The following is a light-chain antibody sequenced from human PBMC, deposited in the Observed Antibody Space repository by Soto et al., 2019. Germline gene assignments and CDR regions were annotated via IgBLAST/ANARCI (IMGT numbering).Light chain of an antibody. Sequence: IHMTQSPSSLSASVGDRVTITCRASQRITTYLNWYHQKPGEAPKLLISTSGTLQRGVPPRFTGSGSGTDFTLTITGLQPADFATYVCQQTYNTPNTFGQGTKLEIK. CDR2: TSG. CDR3: QQTYNTPNT. V-gene: IGKV1-39*01. J-gene: IGKJ2*01. CDR1: QRITTY.